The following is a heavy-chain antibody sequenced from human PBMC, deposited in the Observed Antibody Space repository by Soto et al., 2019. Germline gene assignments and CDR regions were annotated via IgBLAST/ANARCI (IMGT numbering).Heavy chain of an antibody. CDR2: IYYSGST. J-gene: IGHJ6*02. Sequence: SETLSLTCTVSGGSISSGDYYWSWIRQPPGKGLEWIGYIYYSGSTYYNPSLKSRVTISVDTSKNQFSLKLSSVTAADTAVYYCARDSSSSWPNYYYYGMDVWGQGTTVTVSS. V-gene: IGHV4-30-4*01. CDR3: ARDSSSSWPNYYYYGMDV. CDR1: GGSISSGDYY. D-gene: IGHD6-13*01.